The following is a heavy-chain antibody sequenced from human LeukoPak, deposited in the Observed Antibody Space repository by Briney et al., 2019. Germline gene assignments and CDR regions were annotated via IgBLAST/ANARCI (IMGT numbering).Heavy chain of an antibody. CDR2: INPNSGGT. Sequence: ASVKVSCKASGYTFTGYYMHWVRQAPGQGLEWMGRINPNSGGTNYAQKFQDRVTMTRDTSISTAYMELSRLRSDDTAVYYCARVGWPLEYAFDIWGQGTMVTVSS. D-gene: IGHD1-26*01. V-gene: IGHV1-2*06. J-gene: IGHJ3*02. CDR3: ARVGWPLEYAFDI. CDR1: GYTFTGYY.